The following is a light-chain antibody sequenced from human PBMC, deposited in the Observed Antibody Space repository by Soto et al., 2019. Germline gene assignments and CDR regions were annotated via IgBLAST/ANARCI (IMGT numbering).Light chain of an antibody. Sequence: DIQMTQSPXSXXASVGDRVTIPCRASQSISSYLNWYQQKPGKAPKLLIYASSRLQSGVPSRFSGSGSGTDFTLTISSLQPEDFATYYCQQSYSTPPTFGQGTKLEIK. V-gene: IGKV1-39*01. J-gene: IGKJ2*01. CDR1: QSISSY. CDR2: ASS. CDR3: QQSYSTPPT.